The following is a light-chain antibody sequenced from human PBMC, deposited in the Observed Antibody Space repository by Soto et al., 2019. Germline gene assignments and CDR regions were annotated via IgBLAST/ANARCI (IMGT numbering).Light chain of an antibody. V-gene: IGKV1-6*01. CDR2: AAS. CDR1: QDIRND. Sequence: AIQMTQSPSSLSASVGDRVTITCRASQDIRNDLGWYQQKPGKTTKLLIFAASSLQSGVPSRFSGSGSGTDFTLTIRSLQPEDFATYYCLQDFNYPWTFGQGTNVEIE. CDR3: LQDFNYPWT. J-gene: IGKJ1*01.